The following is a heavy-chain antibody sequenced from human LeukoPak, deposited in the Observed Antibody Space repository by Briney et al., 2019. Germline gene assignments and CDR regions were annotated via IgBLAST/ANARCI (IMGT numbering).Heavy chain of an antibody. CDR3: AKGKDYYLDY. J-gene: IGHJ4*02. CDR2: ISYDGSNK. D-gene: IGHD3-10*01. CDR1: GFTFSSYA. V-gene: IGHV3-30*04. Sequence: PGRSLRLSCAASGFTFSSYAMHWVRQAPGKGLEWVAVISYDGSNKYYADSVKGRITISRDNSKNTLYVQMNSLRAEDTAVYCCAKGKDYYLDYWGQGTLVTVSS.